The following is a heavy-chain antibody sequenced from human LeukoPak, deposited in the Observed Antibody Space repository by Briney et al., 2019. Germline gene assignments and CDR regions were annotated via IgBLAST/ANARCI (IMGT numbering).Heavy chain of an antibody. J-gene: IGHJ4*02. Sequence: GGSLRLSCAASGITFSSYGMHWVRQAPGKGLEWVAVIWYDGSNKYYADSVKGRFTISRDNSKNMLYLQMNSPRAEDTAVYYCARGFGGYDFDYWGQGALVTVSS. CDR3: ARGFGGYDFDY. D-gene: IGHD5-12*01. V-gene: IGHV3-33*01. CDR1: GITFSSYG. CDR2: IWYDGSNK.